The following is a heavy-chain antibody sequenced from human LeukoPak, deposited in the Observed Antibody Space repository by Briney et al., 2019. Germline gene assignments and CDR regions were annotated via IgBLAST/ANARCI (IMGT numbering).Heavy chain of an antibody. CDR1: GGSISSGDFY. J-gene: IGHJ4*02. Sequence: SETLSLTCAVSGGSISSGDFYWSWIRQHPGKGLEWIGYIYYSGTTSYNPSLKSRVTISVNTSKNRFSLKVSSVTAADTAVYYCARMTTVAYFDYWGQGTLVTVSS. CDR2: IYYSGTT. CDR3: ARMTTVAYFDY. V-gene: IGHV4-31*11. D-gene: IGHD4-23*01.